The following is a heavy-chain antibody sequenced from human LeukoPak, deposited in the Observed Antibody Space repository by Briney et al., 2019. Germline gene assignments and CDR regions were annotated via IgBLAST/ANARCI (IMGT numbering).Heavy chain of an antibody. V-gene: IGHV4-31*03. CDR2: IYYSGST. CDR1: GGSISSGGYY. CDR3: ARDLGTLTGYYALDAFDI. Sequence: SETLSLTCTVSGGSISSGGYYWSWIRQHPGKGLEWIGYIYYSGSTYYNPSLKSRVTISVDTSKNQFSLKLSSVTAADTAVYYCARDLGTLTGYYALDAFDIWGQGTMVTVSS. D-gene: IGHD3-9*01. J-gene: IGHJ3*02.